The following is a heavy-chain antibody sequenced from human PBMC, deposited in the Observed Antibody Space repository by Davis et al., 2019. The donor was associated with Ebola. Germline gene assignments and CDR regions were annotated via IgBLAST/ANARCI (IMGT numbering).Heavy chain of an antibody. Sequence: GESLKISCAAYGVKGSSYGMHWVRQAPGKGLEWVAVIWYDGSNKYYADSVKGRFTISRDNSKNTLYLQMNSLRAEDTAVYYCARNMVRGGWDFYGLDVWGQGTTVTVSS. V-gene: IGHV3-33*01. CDR1: GVKGSSYG. J-gene: IGHJ6*02. CDR2: IWYDGSNK. CDR3: ARNMVRGGWDFYGLDV. D-gene: IGHD3-10*01.